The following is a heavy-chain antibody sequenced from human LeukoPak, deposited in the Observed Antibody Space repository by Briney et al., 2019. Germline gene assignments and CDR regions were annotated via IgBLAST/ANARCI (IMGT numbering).Heavy chain of an antibody. CDR3: ARGGYYGSGNDFRVDP. Sequence: SETLSLTCAVYGGSFSGYYWSWIRQPPGKGLEWIGEINHSGSTNYNPSLKSRVTISVDTSKNQFSLKLSSVTAADTAVYYCARGGYYGSGNDFRVDPWGQGTLVTVSS. CDR1: GGSFSGYY. J-gene: IGHJ5*02. D-gene: IGHD3-10*01. V-gene: IGHV4-34*01. CDR2: INHSGST.